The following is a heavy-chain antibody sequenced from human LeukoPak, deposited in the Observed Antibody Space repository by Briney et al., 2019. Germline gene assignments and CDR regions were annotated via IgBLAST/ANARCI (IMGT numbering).Heavy chain of an antibody. D-gene: IGHD6-19*01. V-gene: IGHV3-72*01. CDR2: IRKRPNSYTA. J-gene: IGHJ4*02. CDR1: GFTFCDHF. CDR3: ARVSTTVAASDYLDY. Sequence: GGSLTLYCAASGFTFCDHFMVWLREARGEGRVGVGRIRKRPNSYTAEYAASEQGRVAISRDDSTNSLYLQMNRLKPEDTAVYYCARVSTTVAASDYLDYWGQGTQVTISS.